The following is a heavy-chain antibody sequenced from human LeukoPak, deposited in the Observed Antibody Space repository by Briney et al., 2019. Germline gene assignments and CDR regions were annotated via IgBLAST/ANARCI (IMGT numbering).Heavy chain of an antibody. CDR1: GYTFTSYG. CDR3: ARDRAPHYCSGGSCYSDWFDP. CDR2: ISAYNGNT. D-gene: IGHD2-15*01. Sequence: GASVKVSCKASGYTFTSYGISWVRQAPGQGLEWMGWISAYNGNTNYAQKLQGRVTMTTDTSTSTAYMELRSLRSDDTAVYYCARDRAPHYCSGGSCYSDWFDPWGQGTLVTVSS. J-gene: IGHJ5*02. V-gene: IGHV1-18*01.